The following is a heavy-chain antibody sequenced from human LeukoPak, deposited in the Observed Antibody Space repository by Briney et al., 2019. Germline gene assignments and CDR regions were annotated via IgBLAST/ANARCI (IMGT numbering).Heavy chain of an antibody. CDR3: ARLTEVGYDIED. J-gene: IGHJ4*02. Sequence: PSQTLSLICTVSGGSISSGSYCWSWIRQPAGKELEWIGHIHTSGSTNYNPSLKSRVTISVDTSKNQFSLKLSSVTAADTAVYYCARLTEVGYDIEDWGQGTLVTVSS. V-gene: IGHV4-61*09. CDR2: IHTSGST. CDR1: GGSISSGSYC. D-gene: IGHD2-8*02.